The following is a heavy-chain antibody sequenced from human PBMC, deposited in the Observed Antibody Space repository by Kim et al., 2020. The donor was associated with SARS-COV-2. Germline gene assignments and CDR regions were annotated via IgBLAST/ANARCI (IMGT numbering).Heavy chain of an antibody. CDR2: TYYRSKWYN. J-gene: IGHJ4*02. CDR3: ARAPSNYYDSSGYYPDLYYFDY. CDR1: GDSVSSNSAA. D-gene: IGHD3-22*01. Sequence: SQTLSLTCAISGDSVSSNSAAWNWIRQSPSRGLEWLGRTYYRSKWYNDYAVSVKSRITINPDTSKNQFSLQLNSVTPEDTAVYYCARAPSNYYDSSGYYPDLYYFDYWGQGTLVTVSS. V-gene: IGHV6-1*01.